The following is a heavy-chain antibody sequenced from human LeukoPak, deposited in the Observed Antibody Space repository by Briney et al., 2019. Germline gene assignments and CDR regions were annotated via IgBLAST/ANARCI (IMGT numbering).Heavy chain of an antibody. D-gene: IGHD6-13*01. CDR1: GYAFSDFH. J-gene: IGHJ4*02. Sequence: ASVKVSCKASGYAFSDFHMHWLKQAPGKGHEWVGRIDPENGETVYSKKFRGRVTISADTSADQAYIELRSLRSDDTAVYYCGTPTPRYSSSPVKYWGQGTLVTVSS. CDR3: GTPTPRYSSSPVKY. V-gene: IGHV1-69-2*01. CDR2: IDPENGET.